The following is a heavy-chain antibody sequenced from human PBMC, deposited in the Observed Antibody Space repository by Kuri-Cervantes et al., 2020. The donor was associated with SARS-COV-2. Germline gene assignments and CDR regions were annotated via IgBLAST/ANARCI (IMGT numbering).Heavy chain of an antibody. V-gene: IGHV3-7*01. J-gene: IGHJ4*03. D-gene: IGHD1-1*01. Sequence: GESLKISCAASGFTFSNYWMNWVRQAPGKGLEWVANIKQDESEKFYVDSVKGRFTVSRDNAKNSLYLQMNSLRAEDTAVYYCVRDGDHWNFDYWGQGTTVTVSS. CDR1: GFTFSNYW. CDR2: IKQDESEK. CDR3: VRDGDHWNFDY.